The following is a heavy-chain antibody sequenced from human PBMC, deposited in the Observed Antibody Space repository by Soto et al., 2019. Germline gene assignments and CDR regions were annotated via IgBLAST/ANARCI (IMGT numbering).Heavy chain of an antibody. CDR3: ARNGGVDITMIVVVIIAFDI. Sequence: QPGGSLRLSCAASGFTFSSYEMNWVRQAPGKGLEWVSYISSSGSTIYYADSVKGRFTISRDNAKNSLYLQMNSLRAEDTAVYYCARNGGVDITMIVVVIIAFDIWGQGTMVTVSS. J-gene: IGHJ3*02. CDR2: ISSSGSTI. V-gene: IGHV3-48*03. D-gene: IGHD3-22*01. CDR1: GFTFSSYE.